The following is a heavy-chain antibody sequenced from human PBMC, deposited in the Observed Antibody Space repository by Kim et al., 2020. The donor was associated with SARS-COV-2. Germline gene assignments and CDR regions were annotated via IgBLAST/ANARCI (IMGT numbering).Heavy chain of an antibody. V-gene: IGHV3-21*01. CDR3: ARGGDHQYYDFWSGWYRKAIDI. J-gene: IGHJ3*02. CDR2: ISSSSSYI. Sequence: GGSLRLSCAASGFTFSSYSMNWVRQAPGKGLEWVSSISSSSSYIYYADSVKGRFTISRDNAKNSLYLQMNSLRAEDTAVYYRARGGDHQYYDFWSGWYRKAIDIWGQGTMVTVSS. D-gene: IGHD3-3*01. CDR1: GFTFSSYS.